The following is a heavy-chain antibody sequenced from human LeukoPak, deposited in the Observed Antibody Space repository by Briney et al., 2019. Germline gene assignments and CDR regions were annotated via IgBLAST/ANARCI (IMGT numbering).Heavy chain of an antibody. CDR2: ISGGGGRA. CDR3: AKTGYSSGWYRIWDY. V-gene: IGHV3-23*01. CDR1: GFTFSSFE. Sequence: GGSLRLSCAASGFTFSSFEMSWVRQAPGKGLEWVSAISGGGGRAYYADSVKGRFTISRDNSRNSLSLQMNSLRAEDTALYYCAKTGYSSGWYRIWDYWGQGTLVTVSS. D-gene: IGHD6-19*01. J-gene: IGHJ4*02.